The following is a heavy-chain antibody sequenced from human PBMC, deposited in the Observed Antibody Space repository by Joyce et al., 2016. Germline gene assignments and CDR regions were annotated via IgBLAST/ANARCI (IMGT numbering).Heavy chain of an antibody. CDR3: ARLDSSGYYFYWYIDL. Sequence: QLQLQESGPGLVKASETLSLTCTVSGGSVNSNNYYWGWIRQPPGKGLEYLGSIYDIGSTYYNPSLKSRFTISVDTSKNQFSLKLSSVTAADTAVYYCARLDSSGYYFYWYIDLWGRGTLVTVSS. J-gene: IGHJ2*01. D-gene: IGHD3-22*01. V-gene: IGHV4-39*01. CDR1: GGSVNSNNYY. CDR2: IYDIGST.